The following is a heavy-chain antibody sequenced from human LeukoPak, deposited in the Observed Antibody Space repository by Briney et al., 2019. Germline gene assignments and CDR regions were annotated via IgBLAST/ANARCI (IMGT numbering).Heavy chain of an antibody. Sequence: SETLSLTCAVYGGSFSGYYWSWIRQPPGKGLEWIGEINHSGSTNYNPSLKSRVIISVDTSKNQFSLKLSSVTAADTAVYYRASGWSGWYSGYDAFDYWGQGTLVTVSS. V-gene: IGHV4-34*01. D-gene: IGHD5-12*01. CDR1: GGSFSGYY. J-gene: IGHJ4*02. CDR2: INHSGST. CDR3: ASGWSGWYSGYDAFDY.